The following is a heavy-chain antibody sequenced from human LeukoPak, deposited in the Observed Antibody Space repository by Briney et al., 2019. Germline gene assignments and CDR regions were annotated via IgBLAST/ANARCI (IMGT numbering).Heavy chain of an antibody. CDR2: IIPILGIA. CDR3: VSELLSPFGN. J-gene: IGHJ4*02. V-gene: IGHV1-69*04. CDR1: GGTFSSYA. D-gene: IGHD2-2*01. Sequence: PVASVKVSCKASGGTFSSYAISWVRQAPGQGLEWMGRIIPILGIANYAQKFQGRVTITADKSTSTAYMELSSLRSEDTAVYYCVSELLSPFGNWGQGTLVTVSS.